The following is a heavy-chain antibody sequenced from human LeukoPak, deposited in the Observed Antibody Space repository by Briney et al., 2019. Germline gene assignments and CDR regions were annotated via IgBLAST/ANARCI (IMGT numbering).Heavy chain of an antibody. CDR3: ARVERRYIFDY. CDR2: IIPILGIA. V-gene: IGHV1-69*04. J-gene: IGHJ4*02. CDR1: GGTFSSYA. Sequence: SVKVSCKASGGTFSSYAISWVRQAPGQGLEWMGRIIPILGIANYAQKFQGRVTITADKSTSTAYMELSSLRSEDTAVYYCARVERRYIFDYWGQGTLVTVSS. D-gene: IGHD5-24*01.